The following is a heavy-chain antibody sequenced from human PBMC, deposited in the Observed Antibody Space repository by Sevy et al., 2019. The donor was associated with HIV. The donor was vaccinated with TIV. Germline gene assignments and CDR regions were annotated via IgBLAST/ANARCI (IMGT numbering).Heavy chain of an antibody. CDR3: ARVGFHWNDVAS. Sequence: SETLSLTCTVSGGSMSTYYWSWIRQPPGKGLEWIGYIYYSGSTNYNPSLKSRLTTSVDTSKNQFSLKLRSVTAADPAVYYCARVGFHWNDVASWVQGTLVSVSS. CDR2: IYYSGST. J-gene: IGHJ4*02. V-gene: IGHV4-59*01. CDR1: GGSMSTYY. D-gene: IGHD1-1*01.